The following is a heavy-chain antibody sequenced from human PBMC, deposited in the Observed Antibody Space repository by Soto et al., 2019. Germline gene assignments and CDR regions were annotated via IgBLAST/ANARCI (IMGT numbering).Heavy chain of an antibody. V-gene: IGHV4-34*01. CDR1: GGSFSGYY. D-gene: IGHD6-19*01. CDR2: INHSGST. CDR3: AREGSGFDGHFDY. J-gene: IGHJ4*02. Sequence: PSETLSLTCAVYGGSFSGYYWSWIRQPPGKGLEWIGEINHSGSTNYNPSLKSRVTISVDTSKNQFSLKLSSVTAADTAVYYCAREGSGFDGHFDYWGQGTLVTVSS.